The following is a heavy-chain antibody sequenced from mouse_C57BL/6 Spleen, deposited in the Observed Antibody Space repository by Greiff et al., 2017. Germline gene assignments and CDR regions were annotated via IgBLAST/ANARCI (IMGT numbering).Heavy chain of an antibody. Sequence: EVQLQQSGPELVQPGASVQIPCKASGYTFTDYNMDWVKQSHGKSLEWIGDINPNNGGTIYNQKFKGKATLTVDKSSSTAYMELRSLTSEDTAVYYCARCYGSRLFAYWGQGTLVTVSA. CDR2: INPNNGGT. CDR3: ARCYGSRLFAY. J-gene: IGHJ3*01. D-gene: IGHD1-1*01. V-gene: IGHV1-18*01. CDR1: GYTFTDYN.